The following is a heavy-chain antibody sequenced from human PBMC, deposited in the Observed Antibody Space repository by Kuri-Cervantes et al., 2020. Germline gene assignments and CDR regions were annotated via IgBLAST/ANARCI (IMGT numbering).Heavy chain of an antibody. CDR2: IYYSGST. CDR1: GCSISSSSYY. CDR3: ARVLGNWFDP. Sequence: SETLSLTCTVSGCSISSSSYYWIWIRQPPGKGLEWIGYIYYSGSTNYNPSLKSRVTISVDTSKNQFSLKLSSVTAADTAVYYCARVLGNWFDPWGQGTLVTVSS. V-gene: IGHV4-61*01. J-gene: IGHJ5*02. D-gene: IGHD3-16*01.